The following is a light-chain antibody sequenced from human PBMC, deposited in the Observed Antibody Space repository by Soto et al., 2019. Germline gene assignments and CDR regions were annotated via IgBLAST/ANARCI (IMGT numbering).Light chain of an antibody. V-gene: IGLV2-14*01. CDR2: DVS. CDR3: SAYTTRSTVV. Sequence: QSALTQPAYVSRSPGQSITISCTGTSSDVGGYNYVSWYQQHPGKAPKLMIYDVSNRPAGVSTRFSGSQSGDTASLTISGLQAEDEADYYCSAYTTRSTVVFGGGTKQTVL. CDR1: SSDVGGYNY. J-gene: IGLJ2*01.